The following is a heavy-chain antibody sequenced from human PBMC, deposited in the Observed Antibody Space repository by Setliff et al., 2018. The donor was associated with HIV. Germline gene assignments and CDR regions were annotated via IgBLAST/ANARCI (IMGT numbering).Heavy chain of an antibody. CDR3: ARGDYFGSQSPRGFYFDY. V-gene: IGHV1-2*02. CDR1: GDTFRSRA. CDR2: INPSSGGT. Sequence: ASVKVSCKASGDTFRSRAFNWVRQAPGQGLEWRGWINPSSGGTNYAQTFQGRVTMTRDTSITTAYLDLTSLRSDDTAVYYCARGDYFGSQSPRGFYFDYWGQGTLVTVSS. J-gene: IGHJ4*02. D-gene: IGHD3-10*01.